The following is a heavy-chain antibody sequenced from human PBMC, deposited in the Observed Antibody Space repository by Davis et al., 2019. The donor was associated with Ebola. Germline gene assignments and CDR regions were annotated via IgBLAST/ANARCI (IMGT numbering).Heavy chain of an antibody. CDR1: GSSISSGYY. Sequence: PSETLSLTCTVSGSSISSGYYWGWIRQPPGKGLEWIGSIYHVGSTYYNPSLKSRLTMSVDTSRNQFSLDLASVTTADTAIYFCARNSSGFGHFDHWGQGIQITVSS. D-gene: IGHD3-22*01. V-gene: IGHV4-38-2*02. J-gene: IGHJ4*02. CDR3: ARNSSGFGHFDH. CDR2: IYHVGST.